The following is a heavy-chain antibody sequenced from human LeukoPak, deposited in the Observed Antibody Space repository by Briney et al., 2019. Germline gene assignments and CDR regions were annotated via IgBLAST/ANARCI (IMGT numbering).Heavy chain of an antibody. D-gene: IGHD3-22*01. CDR1: GFTFSDYY. CDR2: ISSSGSTI. Sequence: PGGSLRLSCAASGFTFSDYYMSWIRQAPGKGLGGVSYISSSGSTIYYADSVKGRFTISRDNAKNSLYLQMNSLRAEDTAVYYCARIVDYYDSSGYYHFDYWGQGTLVTVSS. J-gene: IGHJ4*02. CDR3: ARIVDYYDSSGYYHFDY. V-gene: IGHV3-11*04.